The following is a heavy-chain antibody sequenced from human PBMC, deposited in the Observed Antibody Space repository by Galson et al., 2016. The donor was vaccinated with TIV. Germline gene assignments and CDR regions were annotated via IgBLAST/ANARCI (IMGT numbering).Heavy chain of an antibody. V-gene: IGHV3-66*02. Sequence: SLRLSCASSGLSVSSNYMTWVRQAPGKGLEWLSLISDGGNTYYSDPVRGRFTISRDNSKNTLYPQMSSLRAEDTAVYYCARDRVGDATYYYYYYGLDVWGQGTTVTVSS. J-gene: IGHJ6*02. D-gene: IGHD1-1*01. CDR3: ARDRVGDATYYYYYYGLDV. CDR1: GLSVSSNY. CDR2: ISDGGNT.